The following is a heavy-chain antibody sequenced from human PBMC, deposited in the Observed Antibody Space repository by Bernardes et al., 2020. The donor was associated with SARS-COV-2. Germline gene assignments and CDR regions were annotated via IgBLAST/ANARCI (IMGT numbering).Heavy chain of an antibody. CDR1: SFPFSDLG. CDR2: IYYSGRST. Sequence: GGALRISCAAPSFPFSDLGLTWVRPAPGKGLEWVSNIYYSGRSTHYADSVKGRFTISRDNSKNTLYLQMNSLRVEDTALYYCAKDPSSVTGADIWGQGTLVTVSS. V-gene: IGHV3-23*01. D-gene: IGHD3-10*01. J-gene: IGHJ4*02. CDR3: AKDPSSVTGADI.